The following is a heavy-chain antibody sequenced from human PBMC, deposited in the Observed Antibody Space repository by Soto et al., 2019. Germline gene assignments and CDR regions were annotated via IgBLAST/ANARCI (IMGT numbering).Heavy chain of an antibody. CDR2: IYHSGST. Sequence: NPSETLSLTCAVSGYSISSGYYWGWIRQPPGKGLEWVGSIYHSGSTYYNPSLKSRVTISVDTSKNQFSLKLSSVSAADTAVYYCAREDIVATRNFYYFYGMDVCGQGPTVTVSS. CDR1: GYSISSGYY. J-gene: IGHJ6*02. V-gene: IGHV4-38-2*02. D-gene: IGHD5-12*01. CDR3: AREDIVATRNFYYFYGMDV.